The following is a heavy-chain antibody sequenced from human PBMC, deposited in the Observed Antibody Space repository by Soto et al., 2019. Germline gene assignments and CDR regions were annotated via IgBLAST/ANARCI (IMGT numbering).Heavy chain of an antibody. Sequence: SETLSLTCTVSGGPISSGGYYWSWIRQHPGKGLEWIGYIYYSGSTYYNPSLKSRVTISVDTSKNQFSLKLSSVTAADTAVYYCARIRYCSGGSCYFQMWYYFDYWGQGTLVTVSS. CDR3: ARIRYCSGGSCYFQMWYYFDY. CDR1: GGPISSGGYY. J-gene: IGHJ4*02. D-gene: IGHD2-15*01. CDR2: IYYSGST. V-gene: IGHV4-31*03.